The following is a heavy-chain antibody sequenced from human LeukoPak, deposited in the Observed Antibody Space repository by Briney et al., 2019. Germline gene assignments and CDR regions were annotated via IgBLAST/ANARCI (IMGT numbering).Heavy chain of an antibody. CDR1: GFTFSSCA. Sequence: GGSLRLSCAASGFTFSSCAMHWVRQAPGKGLEWVAVISYDGSNKYYADSVKGRFTISRDNSKNTLYLQMNSLRAEDTAVYYCARVRGIAAAGIDYWGQGTLVTVSS. CDR2: ISYDGSNK. CDR3: ARVRGIAAAGIDY. J-gene: IGHJ4*02. V-gene: IGHV3-30-3*01. D-gene: IGHD6-13*01.